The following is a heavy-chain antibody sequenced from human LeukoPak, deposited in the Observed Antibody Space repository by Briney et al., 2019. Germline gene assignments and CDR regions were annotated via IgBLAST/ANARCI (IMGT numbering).Heavy chain of an antibody. Sequence: PSETLSLTCAVYGGSFSGYYWSWIRQPPGKGLEWIGEINHSGSTNYNPSLKSRVTISVDTSKNQFSLSLTSVTAADTAVYYCARLTGYDGAGYYYGSFDYWGQGTLVTVSS. CDR3: ARLTGYDGAGYYYGSFDY. J-gene: IGHJ4*02. CDR2: INHSGST. V-gene: IGHV4-34*01. CDR1: GGSFSGYY. D-gene: IGHD3-22*01.